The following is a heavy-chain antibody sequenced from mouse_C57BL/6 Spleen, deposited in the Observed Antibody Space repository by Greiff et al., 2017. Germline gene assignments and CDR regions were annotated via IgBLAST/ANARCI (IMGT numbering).Heavy chain of an antibody. CDR1: GYTFTSYW. J-gene: IGHJ4*01. CDR3: ARRGWLLIDAMDY. CDR2: IHPNSGST. Sequence: QVQLQQSGAELVKPGASVKLSCKASGYTFTSYWMHWVKQRPGQGLEWIGMIHPNSGSTNYNEKFKSKATLTVDKSSSTAYMQLSSLTSEDSAVYYCARRGWLLIDAMDYWGQGTSVTVSS. D-gene: IGHD2-3*01. V-gene: IGHV1-64*01.